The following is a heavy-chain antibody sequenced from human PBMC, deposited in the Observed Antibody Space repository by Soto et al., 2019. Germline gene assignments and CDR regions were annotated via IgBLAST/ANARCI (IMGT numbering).Heavy chain of an antibody. V-gene: IGHV1-18*01. CDR2: ISAYNGNT. D-gene: IGHD1-26*01. CDR3: GRDAQHPKTDLLNFDY. J-gene: IGHJ4*02. CDR1: GYTFTSYG. Sequence: ASVKVSCKASGYTFTSYGISWVRQAPGQGLEWMGWISAYNGNTNYAQKLQGRVTMTTDTSTSTAYMELRSLRSDDTAVYYCGRDAQHPKTDLLNFDYGGQGTLVTVSS.